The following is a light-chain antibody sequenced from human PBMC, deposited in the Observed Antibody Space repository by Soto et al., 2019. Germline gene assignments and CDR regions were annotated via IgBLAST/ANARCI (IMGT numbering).Light chain of an antibody. J-gene: IGKJ1*01. CDR2: AAS. V-gene: IGKV1-39*01. CDR1: QYISSY. CDR3: QQGYSNPQT. Sequence: DIQMTQSPSSLSASVGDRVTITCRASQYISSYVNWYQQKSGKAPKLLIFAASSLQSGVPSRFSGSGSGTDFTLTISILQPEDFATYCCQQGYSNPQTFGQGTKVDI.